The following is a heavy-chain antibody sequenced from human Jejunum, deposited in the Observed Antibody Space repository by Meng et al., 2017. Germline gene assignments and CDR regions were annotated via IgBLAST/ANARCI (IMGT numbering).Heavy chain of an antibody. CDR3: ARVGLTLGGVFDS. CDR2: ISGTGHTL. Sequence: GGSLRLSCAASGFTFSDFEMNWVRQAPGKGLEWVAYISGTGHTLYYADSVKGRFTISRDNAKNSLSLQMDSLRPEDTASYFCARVGLTLGGVFDSWGQGTLVTVSS. D-gene: IGHD3-16*01. V-gene: IGHV3-48*03. CDR1: GFTFSDFE. J-gene: IGHJ5*01.